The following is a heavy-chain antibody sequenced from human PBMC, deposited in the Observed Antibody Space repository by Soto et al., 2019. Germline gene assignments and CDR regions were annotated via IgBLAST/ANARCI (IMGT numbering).Heavy chain of an antibody. CDR1: GGSISSSSCY. V-gene: IGHV4-39*01. J-gene: IGHJ5*02. CDR2: SYYTGTT. CDR3: VRLTSRISASSHGRSNWFGP. Sequence: QLQLQESGPGLVKPSETLSLTCTVSGGSISSSSCYWGWIRQPPGKGLEWIGDSYYTGTTYYNPSLKRLVTIYLDMYTAQFSLKLSSVTAADTAIYYCVRLTSRISASSHGRSNWFGPWGTGILFIVSS. D-gene: IGHD2-15*01.